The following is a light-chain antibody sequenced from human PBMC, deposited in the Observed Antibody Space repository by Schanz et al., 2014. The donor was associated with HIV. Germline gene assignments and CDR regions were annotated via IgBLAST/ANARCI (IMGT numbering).Light chain of an antibody. CDR1: SSNLGTGYD. CDR3: QSYDNRLSVVV. Sequence: QSILAQPLSVSGAPGQRVIISCTGSSSNLGTGYDVNWYQVLPGTAPKLLIFGYNNRPSGVPDRFSGSKSDSSASLAITGLQAEDEADYYCQSYDNRLSVVVFGGGTKLTVL. J-gene: IGLJ2*01. CDR2: GYN. V-gene: IGLV1-40*01.